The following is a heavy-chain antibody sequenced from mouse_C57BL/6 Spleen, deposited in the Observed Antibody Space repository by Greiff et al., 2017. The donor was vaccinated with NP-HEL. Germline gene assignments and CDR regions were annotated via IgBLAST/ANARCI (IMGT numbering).Heavy chain of an antibody. Sequence: VQLQQPGAELVRPGTSVKVSCKASGYAFTNYLIEWVKQRPGQGLEWIGVINPGSGGTNYNEKFKGKATLTADKASSTAYMQLSSLTSEDSAVYFCASSDYGRRMDYWGQGTSVTVSS. J-gene: IGHJ4*01. CDR3: ASSDYGRRMDY. CDR1: GYAFTNYL. D-gene: IGHD1-1*01. CDR2: INPGSGGT. V-gene: IGHV1-54*01.